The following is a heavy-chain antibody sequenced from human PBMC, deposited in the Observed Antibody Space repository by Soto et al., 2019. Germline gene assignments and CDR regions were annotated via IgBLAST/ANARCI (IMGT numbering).Heavy chain of an antibody. CDR3: ARAVVEQLYPGGNWFDP. J-gene: IGHJ5*02. CDR1: GYSISSGYY. CDR2: IYHSGST. D-gene: IGHD6-6*01. Sequence: KTSETLSLTCAVSGYSISSGYYWGWIRQPPGKGLEWIGSIYHSGSTYYNPSLKSRVTISVDTSKNQFSLKLSSVTAADTAVYYCARAVVEQLYPGGNWFDPWGQGTLVTVSS. V-gene: IGHV4-38-2*01.